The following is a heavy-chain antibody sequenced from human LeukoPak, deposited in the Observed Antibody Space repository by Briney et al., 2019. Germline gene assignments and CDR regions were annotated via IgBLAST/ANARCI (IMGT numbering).Heavy chain of an antibody. CDR3: TTAGDVLLWFGELFV. Sequence: GGSLRLSCAASGFTFSNAWMSWVRQAPGKGLEWVGRIKSKTDGGTTDYAAPVKGRFTISRDDSENTLYLQMNSLKTEDTAVYYCTTAGDVLLWFGELFVWGQGTLVTVSS. CDR1: GFTFSNAW. J-gene: IGHJ4*02. D-gene: IGHD3-10*01. CDR2: IKSKTDGGTT. V-gene: IGHV3-15*01.